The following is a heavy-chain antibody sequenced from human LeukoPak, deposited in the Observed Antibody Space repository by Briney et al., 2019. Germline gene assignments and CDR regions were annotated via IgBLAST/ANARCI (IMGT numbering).Heavy chain of an antibody. V-gene: IGHV3-30*18. CDR2: ISYDGSNK. J-gene: IGHJ3*02. CDR3: AKEKPRDAFDI. Sequence: GGSLRLSCAASGFTFSSYGMHWVRQAPGKGLEWVAVISYDGSNKYYADSVKGRFTISRDNSKNTLYLQMNSLRAEDTAVYYCAKEKPRDAFDIWGQGTMVTVSS. CDR1: GFTFSSYG.